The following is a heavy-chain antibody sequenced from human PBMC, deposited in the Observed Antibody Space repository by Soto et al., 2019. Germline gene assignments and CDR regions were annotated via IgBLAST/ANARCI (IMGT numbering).Heavy chain of an antibody. CDR3: TRDGVATILRGPISYYYYGMDV. CDR2: IRSKAYGGTT. V-gene: IGHV3-49*04. Sequence: PVGSLRLSCTASGFTFGDYAMSWVRQAPGKGLEWVGFIRSKAYGGTTEYAASVKGRFTISRDDSKSIAYLQMNSLKTEDTAVYYCTRDGVATILRGPISYYYYGMDVWGQGTTVTVSS. D-gene: IGHD5-12*01. CDR1: GFTFGDYA. J-gene: IGHJ6*02.